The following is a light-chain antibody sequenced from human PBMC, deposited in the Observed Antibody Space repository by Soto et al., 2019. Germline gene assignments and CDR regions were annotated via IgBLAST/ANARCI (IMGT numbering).Light chain of an antibody. CDR2: GAS. CDR1: RNVGSK. J-gene: IGKJ1*01. CDR3: QQYDDWPWT. V-gene: IGKV3-15*01. Sequence: EIVMTQSPATLSVSPGEIATLSFSASRNVGSKLAWYMQKPGQSPRLLISGASTRAADFPARFSGSGSGTEFILTISSLQSEDFAFYYCQQYDDWPWTFGQGTKVDIK.